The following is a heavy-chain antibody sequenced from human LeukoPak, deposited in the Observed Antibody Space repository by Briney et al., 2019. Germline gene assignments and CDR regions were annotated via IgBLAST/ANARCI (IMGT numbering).Heavy chain of an antibody. V-gene: IGHV4-39*01. J-gene: IGHJ4*02. CDR2: VYHSEST. Sequence: PSETLSLTCTVSGGSISSSSYSWGWIRQPPGKGLEWIVSVYHSESTYYNPSLQSRVTISVDTSKNQFSLKLSSVTAADTAVYYCSNTNRGWYGVGDYWSQGALVTVSS. CDR3: SNTNRGWYGVGDY. D-gene: IGHD6-19*01. CDR1: GGSISSSSYS.